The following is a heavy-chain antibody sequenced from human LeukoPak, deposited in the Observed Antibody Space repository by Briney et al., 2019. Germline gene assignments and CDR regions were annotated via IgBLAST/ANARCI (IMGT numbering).Heavy chain of an antibody. V-gene: IGHV4-4*02. J-gene: IGHJ5*02. CDR2: IYDSGST. CDR1: GGSISSSNW. Sequence: SGTLSLTCAVSGGSISSSNWWSWVRQPPGKGLEWIGSIYDSGSTYYNPSLKSRVTISVDTSKNQFSLKLNSVTAADTAVYYCARHYGPWGQGTLVTVSS. D-gene: IGHD3-16*01. CDR3: ARHYGP.